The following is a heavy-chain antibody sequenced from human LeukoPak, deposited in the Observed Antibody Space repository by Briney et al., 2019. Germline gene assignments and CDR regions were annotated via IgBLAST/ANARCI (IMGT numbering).Heavy chain of an antibody. CDR3: ARKHAVYPPFDI. CDR1: GGSIGSYY. V-gene: IGHV4-59*08. CDR2: IYYSGST. D-gene: IGHD5/OR15-5a*01. Sequence: SETLSLTCTVSGGSIGSYYWSWIRQPPGKGLEWIGHIYYSGSTNYNPSLKSRVTMSVDTSKNQFSLQLRSVTAADTAVYYCARKHAVYPPFDIWGQGTMVTVSS. J-gene: IGHJ3*02.